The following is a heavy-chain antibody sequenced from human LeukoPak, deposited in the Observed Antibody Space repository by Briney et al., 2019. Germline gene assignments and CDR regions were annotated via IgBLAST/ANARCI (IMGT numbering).Heavy chain of an antibody. V-gene: IGHV3-48*02. CDR1: GFTFSSYA. J-gene: IGHJ3*01. Sequence: PGGSLRLSCAASGFTFSSYAMSWVRQAPGKELEWVSHISSSSGTKHYADSVEGRFTISRDSARNSMFLQMNSLRDEDTAIYYCARGRYYGSGSGDAFDLWGQGAMVIVSP. CDR3: ARGRYYGSGSGDAFDL. D-gene: IGHD3-10*01. CDR2: ISSSSGTK.